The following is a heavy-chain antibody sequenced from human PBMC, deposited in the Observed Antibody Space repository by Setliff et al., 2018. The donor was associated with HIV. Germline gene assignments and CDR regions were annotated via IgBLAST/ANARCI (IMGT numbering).Heavy chain of an antibody. Sequence: LSLTCTVSGDSISSYYWSWIRQPPGRGLEWIGYIYYSGSTNYNPSLKSRVTISVDTSKSQFSLKLNSVTAADTAVYYCARELGASPHDVFDIWGQGTMVTVSS. J-gene: IGHJ3*02. D-gene: IGHD3-16*01. CDR1: GDSISSYY. CDR2: IYYSGST. CDR3: ARELGASPHDVFDI. V-gene: IGHV4-4*08.